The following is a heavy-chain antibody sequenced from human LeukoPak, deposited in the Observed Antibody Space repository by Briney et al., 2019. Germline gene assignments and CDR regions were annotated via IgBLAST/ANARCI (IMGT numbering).Heavy chain of an antibody. CDR2: IYSGGST. CDR1: GFTVSSNY. D-gene: IGHD4-17*01. V-gene: IGHV3-53*01. J-gene: IGHJ4*02. Sequence: GGSLRLSCAASGFTVSSNYMSWVRQAPGKGLEWVSVIYSGGSTYYADSVKGRFTISRDNSKNTLYLQMNSLKTEDTAVYYCTTEGYGDYFKNWGQGTLVTVSS. CDR3: TTEGYGDYFKN.